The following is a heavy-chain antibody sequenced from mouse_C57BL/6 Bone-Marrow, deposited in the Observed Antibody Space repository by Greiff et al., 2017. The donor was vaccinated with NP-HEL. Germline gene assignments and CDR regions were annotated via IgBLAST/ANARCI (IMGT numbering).Heavy chain of an antibody. CDR1: GYTFTSYW. CDR2: IYPGNSDT. Sequence: VQLKQSGTVLARPGASVKMSCKTSGYTFTSYWMHWVKQRPGQGLEWIGAIYPGNSDTSYNQKFKGKAKLTAVTSASTAYMELSSLTNSDSAVYYCTSPIYYGSSPHFDYWGQGTTLTVSS. CDR3: TSPIYYGSSPHFDY. D-gene: IGHD1-1*01. J-gene: IGHJ2*01. V-gene: IGHV1-5*01.